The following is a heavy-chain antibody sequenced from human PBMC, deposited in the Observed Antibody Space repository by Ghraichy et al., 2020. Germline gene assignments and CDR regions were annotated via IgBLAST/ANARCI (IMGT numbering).Heavy chain of an antibody. CDR1: GLTSTNYY. CDR2: INRDGSTT. CDR3: AMVDRDYVMGV. Sequence: SLRLSCTASGLTSTNYYMHWVRQAPGKGLVWVSRINRDGSTTNYADSVKGRFTISRDTAKNTLYLQMSSLRVDDTAVYYCAMVDRDYVMGVWGQGTTVTVSS. J-gene: IGHJ6*02. V-gene: IGHV3-74*01.